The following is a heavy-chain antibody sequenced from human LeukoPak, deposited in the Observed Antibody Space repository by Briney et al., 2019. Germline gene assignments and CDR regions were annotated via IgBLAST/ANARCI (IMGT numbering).Heavy chain of an antibody. V-gene: IGHV4-34*01. Sequence: NSSETLSLTCAVYGGSFSGYYWSWIRQPPGKGLEWIGEINHSGSTNYNPSLKSRVTISVDTSKNQFSLKLSSVTAADTAVYYCARRYYDFWSGHETDAFDIWGQGTMVTVSS. CDR1: GGSFSGYY. J-gene: IGHJ3*02. CDR3: ARRYYDFWSGHETDAFDI. CDR2: INHSGST. D-gene: IGHD3-3*01.